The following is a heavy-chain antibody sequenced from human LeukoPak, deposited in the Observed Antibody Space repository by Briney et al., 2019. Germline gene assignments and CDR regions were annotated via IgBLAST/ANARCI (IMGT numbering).Heavy chain of an antibody. Sequence: GGSLRLSCAASGFTFSDYYMSWIRQAPGKGLEWVSYISSSGSTIYYADSVKGRFTISRDNAKNSLYLQMNSLRAEDTAVYYCARQFYYDSSGYYFDYWGQGTLVTVSS. CDR3: ARQFYYDSSGYYFDY. J-gene: IGHJ4*02. CDR1: GFTFSDYY. V-gene: IGHV3-11*04. D-gene: IGHD3-22*01. CDR2: ISSSGSTI.